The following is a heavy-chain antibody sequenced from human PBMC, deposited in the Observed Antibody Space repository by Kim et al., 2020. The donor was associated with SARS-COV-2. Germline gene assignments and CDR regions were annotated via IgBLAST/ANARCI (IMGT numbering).Heavy chain of an antibody. CDR1: GFTFSNFY. CDR2: ITKDGSDK. V-gene: IGHV3-7*01. D-gene: IGHD2-21*02. CDR3: ARDKWDAYCGNDCSYDY. Sequence: GGSLRLSCVASGFTFSNFYMGWVRQAPGKGLEWVAHITKDGSDKYYVDSVKGRFTISRDNTESSLYLQMNSLRAEDTAVYYCARDKWDAYCGNDCSYDYWGQGTLVTVSS. J-gene: IGHJ4*02.